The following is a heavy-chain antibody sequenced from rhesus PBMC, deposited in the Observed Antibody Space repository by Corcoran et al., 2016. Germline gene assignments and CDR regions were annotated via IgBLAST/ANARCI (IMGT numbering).Heavy chain of an antibody. CDR2: INPSNGNT. CDR1: GYTFTSYY. D-gene: IGHD5-36*01. J-gene: IGHJ4*01. V-gene: IGHV1S9*01. CDR3: TRGQGGYSYGIDY. Sequence: QVQLVQSGAEVKKPGASVKLSCKASGYTFTSYYINWVRQAPGQVLEWMGWINPSNGNTGYEQKFRGRVTMARDTSTSAAYMELSSLRSEDTAVYYCTRGQGGYSYGIDYWGQGVLVTVSS.